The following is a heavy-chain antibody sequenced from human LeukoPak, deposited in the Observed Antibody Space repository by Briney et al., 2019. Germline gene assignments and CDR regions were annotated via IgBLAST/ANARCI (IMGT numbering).Heavy chain of an antibody. Sequence: SVKVSCKASGYTFTSYGISWVRQAPGQGLEWMGGIIPIFGTANYAQKFQGRVTITADESTSTAYMELSSLRSEDTAVYYCARERGYSGYDLDYWGQGTLVTVSS. V-gene: IGHV1-69*13. J-gene: IGHJ4*02. CDR2: IIPIFGTA. CDR3: ARERGYSGYDLDY. D-gene: IGHD5-12*01. CDR1: GYTFTSYG.